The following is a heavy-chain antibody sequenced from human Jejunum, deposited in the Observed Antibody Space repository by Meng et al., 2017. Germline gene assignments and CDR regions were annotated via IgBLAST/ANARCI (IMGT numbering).Heavy chain of an antibody. Sequence: QVQRQESGPGLLKLSGSLSLTCALSGGSISTSDWWSWVRQSPGKGLEWIGEIHHSGSTNYNPSLQSRVSISVDKSKNQFSLKLNSVTAADTAVYYCAREWSGSYRHFDYWGQGTLVTVSS. CDR2: IHHSGST. CDR3: AREWSGSYRHFDY. J-gene: IGHJ4*02. D-gene: IGHD1-26*01. CDR1: GGSISTSDW. V-gene: IGHV4-4*02.